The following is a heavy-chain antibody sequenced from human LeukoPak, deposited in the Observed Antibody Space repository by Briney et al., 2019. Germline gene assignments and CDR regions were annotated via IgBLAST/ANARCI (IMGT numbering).Heavy chain of an antibody. Sequence: PGGSLRLSCAASGFTFSSYAMSWVRQARGKGLEWVSGISGSGGSTYYADSVKGRFTISRDNSKNTLYLQMNSLRAEDTAVYYCAKDPSGVQYSSGLWTFDYWGQGTLVTVSS. D-gene: IGHD6-19*01. CDR1: GFTFSSYA. J-gene: IGHJ4*02. V-gene: IGHV3-23*01. CDR3: AKDPSGVQYSSGLWTFDY. CDR2: ISGSGGST.